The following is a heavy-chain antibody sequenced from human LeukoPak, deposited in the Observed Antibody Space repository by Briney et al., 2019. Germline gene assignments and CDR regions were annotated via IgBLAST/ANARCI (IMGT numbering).Heavy chain of an antibody. V-gene: IGHV1-2*02. D-gene: IGHD2-2*01. Sequence: ASVKVSCKASGYTFTGYYMHWVRQAPGQGLEWMGWINPNSGGTNYAQKFRGRVTMTRDTSISTAYMELSRLRSDDTAVYYCARDLHQLLTGAFDIWGQGTMVTVSS. CDR3: ARDLHQLLTGAFDI. CDR1: GYTFTGYY. J-gene: IGHJ3*02. CDR2: INPNSGGT.